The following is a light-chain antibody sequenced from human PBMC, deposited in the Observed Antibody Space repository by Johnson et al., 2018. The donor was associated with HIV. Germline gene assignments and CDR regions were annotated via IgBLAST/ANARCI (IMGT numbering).Light chain of an antibody. Sequence: QSVLTQPPSVSAAPGQKVTISCSGSSSNIGNNYISWYQQFPGTAPKLLIYENNKRPSGIPDRFSGSKSGTSATLDITGLQTGDEADYYCGTWDNSLSAGVVFGTGTKVTVL. V-gene: IGLV1-51*02. J-gene: IGLJ1*01. CDR3: GTWDNSLSAGVV. CDR1: SSNIGNNY. CDR2: ENN.